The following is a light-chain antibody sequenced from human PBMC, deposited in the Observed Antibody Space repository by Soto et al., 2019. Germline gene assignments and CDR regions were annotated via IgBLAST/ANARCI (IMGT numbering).Light chain of an antibody. J-gene: IGKJ1*01. Sequence: DIQMTQSPSSLSASVGERDTLTCQASQSISRCLAWYQQKPGKAPKLLIYDASSLETGVPSRFSGSGSGTEFTLTISSLQPDDFATYYCQQYNTYSTFGRGTKVDIK. V-gene: IGKV1-5*01. CDR3: QQYNTYST. CDR2: DAS. CDR1: QSISRC.